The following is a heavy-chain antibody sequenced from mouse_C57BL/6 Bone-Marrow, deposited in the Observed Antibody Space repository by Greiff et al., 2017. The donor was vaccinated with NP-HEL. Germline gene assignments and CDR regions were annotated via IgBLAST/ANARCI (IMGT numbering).Heavy chain of an antibody. J-gene: IGHJ2*01. CDR2: IWRGGST. V-gene: IGHV2-5*01. Sequence: QVQLQQSGPGLVQPSQSLSITCTVSGFSLTSYGVHWVRQSPGKGLEWLGVIWRGGSTDSNAAFMSRLSITKENPKSQVFFKMNSLQADDTAIYYCAKNGATVSYFDYWGQGTTLTVSS. D-gene: IGHD1-1*01. CDR1: GFSLTSYG. CDR3: AKNGATVSYFDY.